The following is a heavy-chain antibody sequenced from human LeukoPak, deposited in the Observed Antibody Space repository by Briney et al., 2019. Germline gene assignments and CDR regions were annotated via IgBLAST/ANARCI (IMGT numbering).Heavy chain of an antibody. CDR3: ARVVNPTYCSSPRCYWKGWFDP. J-gene: IGHJ5*02. V-gene: IGHV1-69*13. CDR2: IVPIFGTA. D-gene: IGHD2-2*01. Sequence: ASVKVSCKASGGTFSRYAVSWVRQAPGQGLEWMGGIVPIFGTANYAQKFQGRVTITADESTGTAYMDLSSLRYEDTAVYYCARVVNPTYCSSPRCYWKGWFDPWGQGTLVTVSS. CDR1: GGTFSRYA.